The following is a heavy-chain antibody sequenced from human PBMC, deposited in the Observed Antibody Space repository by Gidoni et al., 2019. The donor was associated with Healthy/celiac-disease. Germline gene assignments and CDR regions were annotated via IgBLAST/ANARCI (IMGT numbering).Heavy chain of an antibody. J-gene: IGHJ5*02. Sequence: QVQLVQSGAEVKKPGASVTVSCKSSGYTFPSYGISWVRQAPGQGLEWMGWTSAYNGNTNYAQKLQGRVTMTTDTSTSTAYMELRSLRSDDTAVYYCARYVEMATIKGIRWFDPWGQGTLVTVSS. D-gene: IGHD5-12*01. CDR3: ARYVEMATIKGIRWFDP. V-gene: IGHV1-18*01. CDR1: GYTFPSYG. CDR2: TSAYNGNT.